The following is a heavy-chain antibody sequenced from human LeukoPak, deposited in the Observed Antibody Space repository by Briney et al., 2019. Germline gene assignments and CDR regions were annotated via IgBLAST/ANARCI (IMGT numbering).Heavy chain of an antibody. CDR3: ARDGWGSSMGY. CDR2: IKSDGSST. D-gene: IGHD3-10*01. CDR1: GFIFSSYW. V-gene: IGHV3-74*01. J-gene: IGHJ4*02. Sequence: GSLRLSCAASGFIFSSYWMHWVRQVPGKGLVWVSRIKSDGSSTSYADSVKGRFTISRDNAQNTLYLQMNSLRAEDTAVYYCARDGWGSSMGYWGQGTLVTVSS.